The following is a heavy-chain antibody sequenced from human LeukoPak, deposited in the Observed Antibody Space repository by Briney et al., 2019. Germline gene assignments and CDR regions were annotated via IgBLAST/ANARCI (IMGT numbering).Heavy chain of an antibody. J-gene: IGHJ4*02. CDR1: GFTFSSYS. D-gene: IGHD3-22*01. CDR2: ISSSSSYI. Sequence: GGSLRLSCAASGFTFSSYSMNWVRQAPGKGLEWVSSISSSSSYIYYADSVKGRFTISRDNAKNSLYLQMNSLRAEDTAVYYCARGRAYDSSGYYDRYFDYWGQGTLVTVSS. V-gene: IGHV3-21*01. CDR3: ARGRAYDSSGYYDRYFDY.